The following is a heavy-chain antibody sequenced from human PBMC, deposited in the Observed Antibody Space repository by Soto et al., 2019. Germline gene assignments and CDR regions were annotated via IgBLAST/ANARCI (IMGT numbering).Heavy chain of an antibody. CDR3: ARDIVDTIFGVVIITRDDAFDI. CDR2: ISYDGSNK. V-gene: IGHV3-30-3*01. J-gene: IGHJ3*02. CDR1: GFTFSSYA. D-gene: IGHD3-3*01. Sequence: GGSLRLSCAASGFTFSSYAMHWVRQAPGKGLEWVAVISYDGSNKYYADSVKGRFTISRDNSKNTLYLQMNSLRAEDTAVYYCARDIVDTIFGVVIITRDDAFDIWGQGTMVTVSS.